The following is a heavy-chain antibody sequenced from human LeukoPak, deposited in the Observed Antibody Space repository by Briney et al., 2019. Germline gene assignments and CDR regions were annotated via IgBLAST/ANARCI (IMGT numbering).Heavy chain of an antibody. CDR1: GGTFSSYA. CDR2: ISAYNGNT. J-gene: IGHJ6*02. V-gene: IGHV1-18*01. Sequence: ASVKVSCKASGGTFSSYAISWVRQAPGQGLEWMGWISAYNGNTNYAQKLQGRVTMTTDTSTSTAYMELRSLRSDDTAVYYCASYDCSGGSCYRGYGMDVWGQGTTVTVSS. D-gene: IGHD2-15*01. CDR3: ASYDCSGGSCYRGYGMDV.